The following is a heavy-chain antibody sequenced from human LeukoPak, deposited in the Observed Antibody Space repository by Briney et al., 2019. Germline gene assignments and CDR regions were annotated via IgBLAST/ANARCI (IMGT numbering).Heavy chain of an antibody. J-gene: IGHJ4*02. CDR1: GFTFSSYA. D-gene: IGHD3-10*01. CDR2: ISGSGGST. CDR3: ARAEITMVRGVIIRRGDYFDY. Sequence: GGSLRLSCAASGFTFSSYAMSWVRQAPGKGLEWVSAISGSGGSTYYADSVKGRFTISRDNAKNSLYLQMNSLRAEDTAVYYCARAEITMVRGVIIRRGDYFDYWGQGTLVTVSS. V-gene: IGHV3-23*01.